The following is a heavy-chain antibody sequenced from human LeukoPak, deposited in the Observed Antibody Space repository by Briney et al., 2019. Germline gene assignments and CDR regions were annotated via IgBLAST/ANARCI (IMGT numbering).Heavy chain of an antibody. D-gene: IGHD6-6*01. CDR1: GYTFSSYR. J-gene: IGHJ4*02. Sequence: GESLKISCKGSGYTFSSYRIGWVRQMPGKGLEWMGIIYPGDSDIRYSPSFQGQVTISADKSIRTAYLQWSSLKASDTAMYYCARPRDSSSQYYFDYWGQGTLVTVSS. V-gene: IGHV5-51*01. CDR2: IYPGDSDI. CDR3: ARPRDSSSQYYFDY.